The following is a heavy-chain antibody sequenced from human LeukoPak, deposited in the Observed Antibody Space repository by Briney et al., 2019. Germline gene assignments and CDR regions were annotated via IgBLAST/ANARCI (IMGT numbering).Heavy chain of an antibody. CDR1: GGSFSGYY. D-gene: IGHD1-26*01. CDR2: TNHSGST. CDR3: ARGRVVGATPPYYFDY. J-gene: IGHJ4*02. V-gene: IGHV4-34*01. Sequence: SETLSLTCAVYGGSFSGYYWSWIRQPPGKGLEWIGETNHSGSTNYNPSLKSRVTISVDTSKNQFSLKLSSVTAADTAVYYCARGRVVGATPPYYFDYWGQGTLVTVSS.